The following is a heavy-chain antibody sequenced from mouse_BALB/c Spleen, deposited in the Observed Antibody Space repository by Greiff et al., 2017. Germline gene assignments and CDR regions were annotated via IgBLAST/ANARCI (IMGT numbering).Heavy chain of an antibody. J-gene: IGHJ3*01. V-gene: IGHV2-9*02. CDR2: IWAGGST. Sequence: VKLVESGPGLVAPSQSLSITCTVSGFSLTSYSVHWVRQPPGKGLEWLGVIWAGGSTNYNSALMSRLSISKDNSKSQVFLKMNSLQTDDTAMYYCARGGNYVAYWGQGTLVTVSA. CDR3: ARGGNYVAY. CDR1: GFSLTSYS. D-gene: IGHD2-1*01.